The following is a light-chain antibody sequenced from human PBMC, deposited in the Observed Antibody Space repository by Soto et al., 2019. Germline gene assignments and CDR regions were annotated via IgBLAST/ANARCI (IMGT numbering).Light chain of an antibody. CDR1: SSNIENKD. Sequence: QSVLTQPPSVSAAPGQKVTISCSGSSSNIENKDVSWYQQFPGTAPKLLIYDNFKRPSGIPDRFSGSKSGTSASLDIAGLQTGDEGDYYCGTWDSSLSNWVFGGGTKVTVL. CDR2: DNF. CDR3: GTWDSSLSNWV. V-gene: IGLV1-51*01. J-gene: IGLJ3*02.